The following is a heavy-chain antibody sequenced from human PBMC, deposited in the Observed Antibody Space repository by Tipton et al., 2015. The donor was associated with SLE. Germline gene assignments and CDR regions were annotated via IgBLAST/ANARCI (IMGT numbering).Heavy chain of an antibody. D-gene: IGHD2/OR15-2a*01. J-gene: IGHJ4*02. V-gene: IGHV4-34*01. CDR2: INHSGST. CDR1: GGSFSGYY. CDR3: ARENYFDY. Sequence: TLSLTCTVYGGSFSGYYWSWIRQPPGKGLEWIGEINHSGSTNYNPSLKSRVTISVDTSKNQFSLKLSSVTAADTAVYYCARENYFDYWGQGTLVTVSS.